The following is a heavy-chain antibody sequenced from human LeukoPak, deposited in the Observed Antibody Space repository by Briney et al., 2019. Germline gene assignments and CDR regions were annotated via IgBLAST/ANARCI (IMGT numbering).Heavy chain of an antibody. Sequence: GGSLRLSCAASGFTFTNAWMTWVRQAPGKGLEWVGRIKSKPDVGTTDYAAPVKGRFTISRDDSKNTVYLQMNSLKIEDTAVYYCATEEDYGHYRFDYWGQGTLVTVSS. CDR3: ATEEDYGHYRFDY. V-gene: IGHV3-15*01. J-gene: IGHJ4*02. D-gene: IGHD4-17*01. CDR1: GFTFTNAW. CDR2: IKSKPDVGTT.